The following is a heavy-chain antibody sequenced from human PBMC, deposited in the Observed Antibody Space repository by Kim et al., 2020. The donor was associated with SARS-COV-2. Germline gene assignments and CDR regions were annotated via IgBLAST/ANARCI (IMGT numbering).Heavy chain of an antibody. CDR3: AGDGYCSGGSCYPNKWGVFRPWFDP. Sequence: GGSLRLSCAASGFTFSSYAMHWVRQAPGKGLEWVAVISYDGSNKYYADSVKGRFTISRGNSKNTLYLQMNSLRAEDTAVYYCAGDGYCSGGSCYPNKWGVFRPWFDPWGQGTLVTVSS. V-gene: IGHV3-30*04. CDR2: ISYDGSNK. J-gene: IGHJ5*02. CDR1: GFTFSSYA. D-gene: IGHD2-15*01.